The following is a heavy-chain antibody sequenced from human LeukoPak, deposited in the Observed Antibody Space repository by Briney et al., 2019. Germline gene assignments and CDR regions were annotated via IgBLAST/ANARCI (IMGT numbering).Heavy chain of an antibody. D-gene: IGHD6-19*01. V-gene: IGHV3-13*01. CDR1: GFTFSSYD. Sequence: GGSLRLSCAASGFTFSSYDMHWVRHPTGKGLEWVSAIGTAGDTHYPGSVKGRFTISRENAKNSLYLQMNSLRAGDTAVYYCVRDPSGHGMDVWGQGTTVTVFS. CDR2: IGTAGDT. J-gene: IGHJ6*02. CDR3: VRDPSGHGMDV.